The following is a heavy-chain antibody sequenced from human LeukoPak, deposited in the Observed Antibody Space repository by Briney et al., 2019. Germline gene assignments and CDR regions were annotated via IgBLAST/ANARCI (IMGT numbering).Heavy chain of an antibody. CDR1: GFTFSSYS. CDR2: ISSSSSTI. V-gene: IGHV3-48*02. D-gene: IGHD1-26*01. J-gene: IGHJ4*02. CDR3: ARDRKSYPSAELPASFDY. Sequence: PGGSLRLSCAASGFTFSSYSMNWVRQAPGKGLEWVSYISSSSSTIYYADSVKGRFTISRDNAKNSLYLQMNSLRDEDTAVYYCARDRKSYPSAELPASFDYWGQGTLVTVSS.